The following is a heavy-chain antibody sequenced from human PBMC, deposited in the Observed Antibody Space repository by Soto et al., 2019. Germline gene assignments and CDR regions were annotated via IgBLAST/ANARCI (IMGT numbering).Heavy chain of an antibody. D-gene: IGHD3-3*01. CDR3: ARTITIFGVVIKYFDY. V-gene: IGHV1-69*13. CDR1: GGTFSSYA. J-gene: IGHJ4*02. CDR2: IIPIFGTA. Sequence: ASVKVSCKASGGTFSSYAISWVRQAPGQGLEWMGGIIPIFGTANYAQKFQGRVTITADESTSTAYMELSSLRSEDTAVYYCARTITIFGVVIKYFDYWGQGTLVTVSS.